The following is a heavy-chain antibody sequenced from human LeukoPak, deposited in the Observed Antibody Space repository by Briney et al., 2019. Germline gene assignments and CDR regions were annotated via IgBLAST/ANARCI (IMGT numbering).Heavy chain of an antibody. CDR1: GFTFSSYA. CDR2: VSFDGNHI. V-gene: IGHV3-30*04. CDR3: ARDRIQIWSYVGTFDY. D-gene: IGHD5-18*01. Sequence: GGSLRLSCAASGFTFSSYAMSWVRQDPGKGLEWVGLVSFDGNHIDYADSVQGRFTISRDISKNTFYLQMNSLRAEDTAVYYCARDRIQIWSYVGTFDYWGPGALDTVSS. J-gene: IGHJ4*02.